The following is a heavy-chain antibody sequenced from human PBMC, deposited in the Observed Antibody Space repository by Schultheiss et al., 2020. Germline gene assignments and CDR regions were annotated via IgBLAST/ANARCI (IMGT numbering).Heavy chain of an antibody. Sequence: SLRLSCAASGFTFDDYAMHWVRQAPGKGLEWVSGISWNSGSIGYADSVKGRFTISRDNAKNSLYLQMNSLRAEDTAVYYCARDNRVQPLYWGQGTLVTVSS. CDR3: ARDNRVQPLY. D-gene: IGHD2-2*01. V-gene: IGHV3-9*01. J-gene: IGHJ4*02. CDR2: ISWNSGSI. CDR1: GFTFDDYA.